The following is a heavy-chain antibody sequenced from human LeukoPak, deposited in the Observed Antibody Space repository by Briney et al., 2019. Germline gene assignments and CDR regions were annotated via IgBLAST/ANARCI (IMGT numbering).Heavy chain of an antibody. CDR2: MNPNSGNT. J-gene: IGHJ4*02. V-gene: IGHV1-8*01. D-gene: IGHD2-2*01. Sequence: ASVKVSCKASGYTFTSYDINWVRQATGQGLEWMGWMNPNSGNTGYARKFQGRVTMTRDMSTSTVYMELSSLRSEDTAVYYCARYCSSTSCHGPDYWGQGTLVTVSS. CDR3: ARYCSSTSCHGPDY. CDR1: GYTFTSYD.